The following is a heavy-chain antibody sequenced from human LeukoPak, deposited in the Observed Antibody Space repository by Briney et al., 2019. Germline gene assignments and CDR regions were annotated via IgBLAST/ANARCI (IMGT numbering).Heavy chain of an antibody. J-gene: IGHJ4*02. D-gene: IGHD5-18*01. Sequence: GRSLRLSCAASRFTFSSYGMHWVRQPQGEGLEWVAVISYDGSKKSSAESVKGRFTISRDNSKNTLYLQMNSLRPEDTAVYFCARANGQLWTTPDYWGQGTLVTISS. CDR2: ISYDGSKK. CDR3: ARANGQLWTTPDY. V-gene: IGHV3-30*03. CDR1: RFTFSSYG.